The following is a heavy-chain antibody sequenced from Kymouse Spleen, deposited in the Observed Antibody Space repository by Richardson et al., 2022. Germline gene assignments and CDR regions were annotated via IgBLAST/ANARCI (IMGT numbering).Heavy chain of an antibody. D-gene: IGHD2-21*02. Sequence: QLQLQESGPGLVKPSETLSLTCTVSGGSISSSSYYWGWIRQPPGKGLEWIGSIYYSGSTYYNPSLKSRVTISVDTSKNQFSLKLSSVTAADTAVYYCARHPVQPLLYFDYWGQGTLVTVSS. CDR2: IYYSGST. CDR1: GGSISSSSYY. J-gene: IGHJ4*02. V-gene: IGHV4-39*01. CDR3: ARHPVQPLLYFDY.